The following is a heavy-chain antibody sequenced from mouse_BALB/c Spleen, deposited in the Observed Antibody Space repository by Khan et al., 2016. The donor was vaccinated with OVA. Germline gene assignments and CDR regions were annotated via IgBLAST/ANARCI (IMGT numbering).Heavy chain of an antibody. Sequence: QVRLQQSGPGLVAPSQSLSITCTVSGFSLTNYGVNWLRQPPGKGLEWLGVIWAGGSTYYNSALMSRLSISNDNSKRQVFLNMNSLQTDDTAMYYCATLYYTEPYWGQGTLVTVSA. D-gene: IGHD1-1*01. CDR3: ATLYYTEPY. V-gene: IGHV2-9*02. J-gene: IGHJ3*01. CDR1: GFSLTNYG. CDR2: IWAGGST.